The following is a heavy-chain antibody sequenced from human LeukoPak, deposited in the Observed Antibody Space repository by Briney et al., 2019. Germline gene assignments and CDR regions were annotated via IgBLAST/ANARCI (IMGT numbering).Heavy chain of an antibody. Sequence: GGSLRLSCAASGFTVSSNYMSWVRQAPGKGLEWVSVIYSGGTTYYADSVKGRFTISRDNSKNTLYLQMNSLRSEDTAVYYCARNLYYYDSSGYYYYWGQGTLVTVSS. V-gene: IGHV3-53*01. CDR2: IYSGGTT. CDR3: ARNLYYYDSSGYYYY. D-gene: IGHD3-22*01. J-gene: IGHJ4*02. CDR1: GFTVSSNY.